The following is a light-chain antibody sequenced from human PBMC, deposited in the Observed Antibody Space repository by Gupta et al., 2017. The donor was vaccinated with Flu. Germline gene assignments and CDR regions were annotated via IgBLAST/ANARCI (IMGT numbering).Light chain of an antibody. CDR3: NAYTNTGIRV. V-gene: IGLV2-14*01. CDR2: EVS. J-gene: IGLJ3*02. CDR1: NNDVGANNF. Sequence: NNDVGANNFVSWYQQHPGKAPKVIIYEVSNRPFGVSSRFSASKSGNTASLTISGLQAADEADYYCNAYTNTGIRVFGGGTKLTVL.